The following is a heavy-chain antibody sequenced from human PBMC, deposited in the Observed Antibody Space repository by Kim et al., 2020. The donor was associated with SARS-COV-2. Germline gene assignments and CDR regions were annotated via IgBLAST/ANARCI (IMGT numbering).Heavy chain of an antibody. CDR2: INHSGST. D-gene: IGHD3-9*01. CDR3: ASLNPGRTYYDILTGYPTRESYYYYGRDV. V-gene: IGHV4-34*01. J-gene: IGHJ6*02. CDR1: GGSFSGYY. Sequence: SETLSLTCAVYGGSFSGYYWSWIRQPPGKGLEWIGEINHSGSTNYNPSLKSRVTISVDTSKNQFSLKLSSVTAADTAVYYCASLNPGRTYYDILTGYPTRESYYYYGRDVWGQGTTVTVSS.